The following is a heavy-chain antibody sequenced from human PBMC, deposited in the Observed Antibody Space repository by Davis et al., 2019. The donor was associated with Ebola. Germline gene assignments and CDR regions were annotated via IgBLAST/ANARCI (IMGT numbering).Heavy chain of an antibody. D-gene: IGHD1-1*01. J-gene: IGHJ4*02. CDR3: ARGLYPWELDY. V-gene: IGHV4-34*01. CDR2: VNDSGST. Sequence: SETLSLTCAVSGGSFSGYFWSWIRQPPGKGLEWIGEVNDSGSTDYNPSLKSRVTISVDTSKNQFSLKLSSVTAADTAVYYCARGLYPWELDYWGQGTLVTVSS. CDR1: GGSFSGYF.